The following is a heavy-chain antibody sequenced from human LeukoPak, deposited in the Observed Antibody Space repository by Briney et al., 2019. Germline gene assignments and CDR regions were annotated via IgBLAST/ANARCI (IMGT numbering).Heavy chain of an antibody. D-gene: IGHD2-15*01. J-gene: IGHJ4*02. V-gene: IGHV3-7*05. Sequence: PGGSLRLSCAASGFTFSSKWMSWVRQAPGKGLEWVANIKQDGTEKYYADSVKGRFTISRDNAKNSLYLQMNSLRAEDTAVYSCARAQDCRGETCHHDYWGQGTLVTVSS. CDR1: GFTFSSKW. CDR2: IKQDGTEK. CDR3: ARAQDCRGETCHHDY.